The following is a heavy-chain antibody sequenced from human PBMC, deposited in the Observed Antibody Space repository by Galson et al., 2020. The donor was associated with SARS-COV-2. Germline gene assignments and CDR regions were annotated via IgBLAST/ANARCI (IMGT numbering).Heavy chain of an antibody. CDR2: TYYRSKWNN. V-gene: IGHV6-1*01. CDR3: ARDPISYGSSGDPSPGSFDY. D-gene: IGHD3-22*01. CDR1: GDSVSSNSAG. J-gene: IGHJ4*02. Sequence: SQTLSLTCAISGDSVSSNSAGWNWIRQSPSRGLEWLGRTYYRSKWNNEYAVSVKRRITINADTSKNQFSLQLSTVTPEDTAVYYCARDPISYGSSGDPSPGSFDYWGQGTLVTVSS.